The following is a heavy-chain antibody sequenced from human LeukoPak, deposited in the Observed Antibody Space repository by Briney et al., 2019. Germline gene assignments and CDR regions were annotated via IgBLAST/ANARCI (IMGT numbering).Heavy chain of an antibody. Sequence: GESLKISCKGSGYSFTSYWIGWVRQMPGKGLEWMGIIYPGDSDTRYSPSFQGQVTISADKSISTAYLQWSSLKASDTAMYYCARQWDYYDSSGYTLLDYWGQGTLVTVSS. D-gene: IGHD3-22*01. CDR3: ARQWDYYDSSGYTLLDY. CDR1: GYSFTSYW. V-gene: IGHV5-51*01. J-gene: IGHJ4*02. CDR2: IYPGDSDT.